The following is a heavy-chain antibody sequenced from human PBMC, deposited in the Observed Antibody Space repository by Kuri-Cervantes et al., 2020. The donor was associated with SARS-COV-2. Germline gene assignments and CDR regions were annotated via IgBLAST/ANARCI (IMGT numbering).Heavy chain of an antibody. CDR1: GYTLTRYG. J-gene: IGHJ4*02. V-gene: IGHV1-18*04. Sequence: ASVKVSCKASGYTLTRYGISWVRQAPGQGLEWMGWISAYNGNTNYAQKFQGRVTITTDTSTSTAYMELRSLRSDDAAVYYCAKVPGYGYNWNYSPLFDYWGQGTLVTVSS. CDR3: AKVPGYGYNWNYSPLFDY. D-gene: IGHD1-7*01. CDR2: ISAYNGNT.